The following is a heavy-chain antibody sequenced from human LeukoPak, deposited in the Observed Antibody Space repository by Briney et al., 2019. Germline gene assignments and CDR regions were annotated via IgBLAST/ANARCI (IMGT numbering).Heavy chain of an antibody. V-gene: IGHV4-59*01. J-gene: IGHJ5*02. CDR2: IYYSGST. Sequence: SETLSLTCTVPGGSISSYYWSRIRQPPGKGLEWIGYIYYSGSTNYNPSLKSRVTISVDTSKNQFSLKLSSVTAADTAVYYCARSYRSLKYYDSSGYYHPWGQGTLVTVSS. D-gene: IGHD3-22*01. CDR1: GGSISSYY. CDR3: ARSYRSLKYYDSSGYYHP.